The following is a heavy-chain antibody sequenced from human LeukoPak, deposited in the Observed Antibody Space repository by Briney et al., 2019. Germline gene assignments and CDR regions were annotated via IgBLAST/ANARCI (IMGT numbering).Heavy chain of an antibody. CDR2: IGYSAGDT. CDR1: GFTVSSYA. Sequence: GGSLRLSCAASGFTVSSYAMTWVRQAPGKGPEWVSAIGYSAGDTYYADSVKGRFTISRDNSMNTLYLQMSSLRADDTALYYCAKDDDGHHHGVDHWGQGTLVTVSS. V-gene: IGHV3-23*01. CDR3: AKDDDGHHHGVDH. J-gene: IGHJ4*02. D-gene: IGHD4-17*01.